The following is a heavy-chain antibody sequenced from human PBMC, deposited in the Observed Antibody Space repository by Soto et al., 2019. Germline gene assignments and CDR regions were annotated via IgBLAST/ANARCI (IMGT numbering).Heavy chain of an antibody. CDR1: GGSISSSSYY. CDR3: ARQPRILTGYSGHFAY. D-gene: IGHD3-9*01. J-gene: IGHJ4*02. CDR2: IYYSGST. V-gene: IGHV4-39*01. Sequence: TSETLSLTCTVSGGSISSSSYYWGWIRQPPGKGLEWIGSIYYSGSTYYNPSLKSRVTISVDTSKNQFSLKLSSVTDADTAVYYCARQPRILTGYSGHFAYWGQGTLVTVSS.